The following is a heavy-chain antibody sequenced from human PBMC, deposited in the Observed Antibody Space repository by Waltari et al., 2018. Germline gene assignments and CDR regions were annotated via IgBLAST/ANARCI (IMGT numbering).Heavy chain of an antibody. CDR1: GFPFRSYG. CDR3: AKPQLGRLVY. V-gene: IGHV3-30*02. D-gene: IGHD1-1*01. J-gene: IGHJ4*02. Sequence: QVQLVESGGGVVQPGGSLRLSCAAAGFPFRSYGLPWVRQAPGKGLEWVAFIRYYGSNKYYADSVKGRFTISRDNSKNTLYLQMNSLRAEDTAVYYCAKPQLGRLVYWGQGTLVTVSS. CDR2: IRYYGSNK.